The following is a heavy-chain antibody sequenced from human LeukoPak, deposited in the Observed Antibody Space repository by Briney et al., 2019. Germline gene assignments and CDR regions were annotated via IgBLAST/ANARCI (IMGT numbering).Heavy chain of an antibody. CDR2: IIPIFGTA. J-gene: IGHJ4*02. CDR3: ARDYSAVAGSDY. CDR1: GGTFSSYA. D-gene: IGHD6-19*01. Sequence: SVKVSCKASGGTFSSYAISWVRQAPGQGLQWMGGIIPIFGTANYAQKFQGRVTITADESTSTAYMELSSLRSEDTAVYYCARDYSAVAGSDYWGQGTLVTVSS. V-gene: IGHV1-69*13.